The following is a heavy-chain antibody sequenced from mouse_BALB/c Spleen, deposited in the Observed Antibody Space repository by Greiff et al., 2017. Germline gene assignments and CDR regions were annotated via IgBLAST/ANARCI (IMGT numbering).Heavy chain of an antibody. CDR1: GYTFSSYW. J-gene: IGHJ3*01. V-gene: IGHV1-9*01. CDR3: ARRHYYGSRAWFAY. CDR2: ILPGSGST. D-gene: IGHD1-1*01. Sequence: QVQLQQSGAELVRPGSSVKISCKATGYTFSSYWIEWVKQRPGHGLEWIGEILPGSGSTNYNEKFKGKATFTADTSSNTAYMQLSSLTSEDSAVYYCARRHYYGSRAWFAYWGQGTLVTVSA.